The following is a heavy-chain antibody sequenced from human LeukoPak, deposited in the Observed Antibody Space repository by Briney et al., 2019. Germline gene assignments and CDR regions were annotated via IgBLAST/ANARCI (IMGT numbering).Heavy chain of an antibody. V-gene: IGHV1-8*03. J-gene: IGHJ4*02. Sequence: ASVKVSCKASGYTFTSYAMNWVRQATGQGLEWMGWMNPNSGNKGYAQKFQGRVTITRNTSISTAYMELSSLRSEDTAVYYCAKDTFYYDGRGTGDLGWGQGTLVTVSS. D-gene: IGHD3-22*01. CDR1: GYTFTSYA. CDR2: MNPNSGNK. CDR3: AKDTFYYDGRGTGDLG.